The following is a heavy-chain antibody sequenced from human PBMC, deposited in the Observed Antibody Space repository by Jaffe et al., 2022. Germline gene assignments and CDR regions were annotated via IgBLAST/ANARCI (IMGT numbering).Heavy chain of an antibody. CDR2: IRNDGSNK. CDR3: ARNRPEAHSSTGYYLGFDY. CDR1: GFIFSSYG. V-gene: IGHV3-30*02. J-gene: IGHJ4*02. Sequence: QVQLVESGGGVVQPGGSLRLSCPASGFIFSSYGMHWIRQAPGKGLEWVAFIRNDGSNKYYADSVKGRFTISRDNSENTLYLQMNSLRAEDTAVYYCARNRPEAHSSTGYYLGFDYWGQGTLVTVSS. D-gene: IGHD3-22*01.